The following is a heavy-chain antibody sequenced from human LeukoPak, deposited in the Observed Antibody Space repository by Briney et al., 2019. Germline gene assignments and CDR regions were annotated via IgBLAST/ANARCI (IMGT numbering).Heavy chain of an antibody. V-gene: IGHV3-21*01. D-gene: IGHD2-21*02. Sequence: GGSLRLSCAASGFTFSSYSMSWVRQAPGKGLEWVSFISGNSNYIYYVDSVKGRFTISRDNAKNSLYLQMNSLRAEDTAVYYCARGDRVAYCGGDCYPNWFDPWGQGTLVTVSS. CDR2: ISGNSNYI. CDR3: ARGDRVAYCGGDCYPNWFDP. CDR1: GFTFSSYS. J-gene: IGHJ5*02.